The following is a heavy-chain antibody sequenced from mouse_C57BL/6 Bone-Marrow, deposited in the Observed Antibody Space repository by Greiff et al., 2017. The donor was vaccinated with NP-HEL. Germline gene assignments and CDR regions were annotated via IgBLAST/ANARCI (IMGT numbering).Heavy chain of an antibody. D-gene: IGHD2-4*01. CDR2: FYPRSGNT. J-gene: IGHJ3*01. CDR1: GYTFTSYG. Sequence: QVQLQQSGAELARPGASVKLSCKASGYTFTSYGISWVKQRTGQGLEWIGEFYPRSGNTYYNEKFKGKATLTADNSSSTAYMELRSLTSEDSAVYFCARERAYYDYDWFAYWGQGTLVTVSA. V-gene: IGHV1-81*01. CDR3: ARERAYYDYDWFAY.